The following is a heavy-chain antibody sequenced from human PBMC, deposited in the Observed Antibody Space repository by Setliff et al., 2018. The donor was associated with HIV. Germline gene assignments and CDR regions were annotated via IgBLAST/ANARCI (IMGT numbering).Heavy chain of an antibody. D-gene: IGHD2-2*01. CDR2: ISAYNGNT. J-gene: IGHJ5*02. Sequence: ASVKVSCKASGYTFTSYGISWVRQAPGQGLEWMGWISAYNGNTNYAQKLQGRVTMTTDTSTSTAYMELRSLRSDDTAVYYRARMSGGYCSSTSCPEYNWFDPWGQGTLVTVSS. CDR3: ARMSGGYCSSTSCPEYNWFDP. CDR1: GYTFTSYG. V-gene: IGHV1-18*01.